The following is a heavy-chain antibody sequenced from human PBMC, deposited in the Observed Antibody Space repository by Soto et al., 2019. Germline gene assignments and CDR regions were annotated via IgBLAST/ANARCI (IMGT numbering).Heavy chain of an antibody. CDR1: GYSFTGYG. CDR3: ARTIAAADNYYFDL. Sequence: QDQLVQSGAEVKKPGASVKVSCKASGYSFTGYGIHWVRQAPGQSLEGMGWINAGIGNTNHSPNFQGRVTITRDTSASTAYMELSSLRSEDTAVYYCARTIAAADNYYFDLWAQGNLVTVSS. CDR2: INAGIGNT. J-gene: IGHJ4*02. V-gene: IGHV1-3*01. D-gene: IGHD6-25*01.